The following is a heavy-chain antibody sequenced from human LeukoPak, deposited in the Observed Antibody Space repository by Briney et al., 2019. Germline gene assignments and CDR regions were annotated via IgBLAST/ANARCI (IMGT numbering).Heavy chain of an antibody. CDR1: GDFVSSSNAA. J-gene: IGHJ4*02. D-gene: IGHD3-3*01. V-gene: IGHV6-1*01. CDR2: TYLRSRWYH. CDR3: ARDGGPTGVLNFDY. Sequence: SQTLSLTCAISGDFVSSSNAAWNWVRQSPSRGLEWLGRTYLRSRWYHDFAESVKSRISIDADTSKNQFSLQLNSVTPEDTAVYYCARDGGPTGVLNFDYWGQGTLVTVSS.